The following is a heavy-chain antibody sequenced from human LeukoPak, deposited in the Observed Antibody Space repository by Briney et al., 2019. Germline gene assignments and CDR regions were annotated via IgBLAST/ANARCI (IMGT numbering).Heavy chain of an antibody. CDR1: GFTVSGNY. Sequence: PGGSLRLSCAASGFTVSGNYMSWVRQAPVWGLEWVSLIYSDGTSYYADSVKGRFTISRDNSKNTLYLQLNRVRVEDTAVYYCASGEWPQDYWGQGTLVTVSS. CDR2: IYSDGTS. CDR3: ASGEWPQDY. V-gene: IGHV3-53*01. D-gene: IGHD3-3*01. J-gene: IGHJ4*02.